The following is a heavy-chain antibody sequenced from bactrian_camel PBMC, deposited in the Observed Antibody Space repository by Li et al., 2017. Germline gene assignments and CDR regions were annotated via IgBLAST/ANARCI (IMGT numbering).Heavy chain of an antibody. Sequence: HVQLVESGGGSVQAGGSLRLSCTTSGFTYISACMAWFRQAPGKEREMVAAIDDGSTTYADSVAGRFTISHDTTKNTLYLQMNSLKPEDAAMYYCAIKFSPRNCDFRGFTSFGPGTQVTVS. CDR2: IDDGST. D-gene: IGHD2*01. CDR1: GFTYISAC. J-gene: IGHJ4*01. V-gene: IGHV3S1*01.